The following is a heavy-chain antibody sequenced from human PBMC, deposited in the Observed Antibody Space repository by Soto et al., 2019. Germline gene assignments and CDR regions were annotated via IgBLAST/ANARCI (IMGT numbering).Heavy chain of an antibody. V-gene: IGHV1-69*08. D-gene: IGHD2-15*01. CDR1: GGTFSSYT. J-gene: IGHJ4*02. CDR3: ARDVGCSGGSCYDY. Sequence: QVQLVQSGAEVKKPGSSVKVSCKASGGTFSSYTISWVRQAPGQGLEWMGRIIPILGIANYAQKFQGRVTITADKSTSTAYMELSSLRSEDTAVYYCARDVGCSGGSCYDYWDQGTLVTVSS. CDR2: IIPILGIA.